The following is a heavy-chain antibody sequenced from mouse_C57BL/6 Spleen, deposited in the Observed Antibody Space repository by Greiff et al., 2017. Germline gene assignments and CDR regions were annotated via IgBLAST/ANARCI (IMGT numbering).Heavy chain of an antibody. J-gene: IGHJ4*01. CDR1: GYAFSSSW. CDR2: IYPGDGDT. CDR3: ARHGNYEGSYAMDY. D-gene: IGHD2-1*01. Sequence: QVQLQQSGPELVKPGASVKISCKASGYAFSSSWMNWVKQRPGKGLEWIGRIYPGDGDTNYNGKFKGKATLTADKSSSTAYMQLSSLTSEDSAVYFCARHGNYEGSYAMDYWGQGTSVTVSS. V-gene: IGHV1-82*01.